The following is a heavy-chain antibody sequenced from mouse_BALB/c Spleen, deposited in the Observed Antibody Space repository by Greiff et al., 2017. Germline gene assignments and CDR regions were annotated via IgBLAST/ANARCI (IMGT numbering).Heavy chain of an antibody. D-gene: IGHD1-1*02. CDR3: TRSGGNLDY. J-gene: IGHJ2*01. CDR2: FNPSNGGT. V-gene: IGHV1S81*02. Sequence: VQLQQPGAELVKPGASVKLSCKASGYTFTSYYMYWVKQRPGQGLEWIGGFNPSNGGTNFNEKFKSKATLTVDKSSSTAYMQLSSLTSEDSAVYYCTRSGGNLDYWGQGTTLTVSS. CDR1: GYTFTSYY.